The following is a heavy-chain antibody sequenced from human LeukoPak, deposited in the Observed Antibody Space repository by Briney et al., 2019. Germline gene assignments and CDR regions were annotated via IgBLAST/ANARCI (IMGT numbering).Heavy chain of an antibody. CDR3: ARDLGGCGDRFCSYYFDH. J-gene: IGHJ4*02. Sequence: PGGSLRLSCGASGFTFSSYGMNWLRQAPGKGLEWVAVIWYDGSHKYYADSAKGRFTISRDNSKNTVSLQMDSLRVEGTALYYCARDLGGCGDRFCSYYFDHWGQGIQVTVSS. V-gene: IGHV3-33*01. CDR2: IWYDGSHK. D-gene: IGHD2-21*02. CDR1: GFTFSSYG.